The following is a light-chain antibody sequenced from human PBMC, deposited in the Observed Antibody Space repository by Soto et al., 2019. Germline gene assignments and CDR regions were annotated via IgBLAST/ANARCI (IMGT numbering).Light chain of an antibody. Sequence: DIQMTQSPSSVSASVGDRVTFTCRASQHISSWLAWYQQKPGKAPKLLIAAASILQSRVPSRFSGSGYGTDFTLTISSLQPEDFATDFCQQANTFPFTFGPGTRLEIK. V-gene: IGKV1-12*02. CDR2: AAS. J-gene: IGKJ3*01. CDR1: QHISSW. CDR3: QQANTFPFT.